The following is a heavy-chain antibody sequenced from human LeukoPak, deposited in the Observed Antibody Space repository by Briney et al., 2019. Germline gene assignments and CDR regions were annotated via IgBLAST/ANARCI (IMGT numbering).Heavy chain of an antibody. J-gene: IGHJ4*02. CDR1: GYTFTGSY. CDR2: INPNSGGT. Sequence: SVKLSRKASGYTFTGSYMHWVRQAPGQGLGWMGWINPNSGGTNYAQKFQGRVTMTRDTSISTAYMELSRLRSDDTAVYYCARASGWYTFNYWGQGTLVTVSS. V-gene: IGHV1-2*02. CDR3: ARASGWYTFNY. D-gene: IGHD6-19*01.